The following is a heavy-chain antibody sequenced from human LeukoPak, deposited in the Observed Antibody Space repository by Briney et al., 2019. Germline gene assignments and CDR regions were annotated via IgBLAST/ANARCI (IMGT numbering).Heavy chain of an antibody. CDR1: GYSISSGYY. Sequence: SETLSLTCTVSGYSISSGYYWGWIRPPPGKGLEWIGSIYHSGSTYYNPSLKSRVTISVDTSKNQFSLKLTSVSAADTAMYYCTRDMEYPGAGFDLWGQGIPVTVSS. D-gene: IGHD2/OR15-2a*01. J-gene: IGHJ4*02. V-gene: IGHV4-38-2*02. CDR3: TRDMEYPGAGFDL. CDR2: IYHSGST.